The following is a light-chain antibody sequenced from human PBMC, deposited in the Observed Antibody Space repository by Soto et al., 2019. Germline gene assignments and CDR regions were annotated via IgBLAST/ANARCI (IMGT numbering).Light chain of an antibody. V-gene: IGKV1-5*03. J-gene: IGKJ1*01. Sequence: DIQMTQSPSTLSASVGDRVTINCRASQSINTWLAWYQQKPGTAPKLLIYKASSLESGVPSRFSGSGSETEFTLTISGLQPDDFAGYYGKHNRTNPAFGQGTKVEIK. CDR1: QSINTW. CDR3: KHNRTNPA. CDR2: KAS.